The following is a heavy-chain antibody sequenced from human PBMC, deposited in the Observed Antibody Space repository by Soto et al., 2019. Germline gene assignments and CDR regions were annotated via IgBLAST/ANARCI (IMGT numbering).Heavy chain of an antibody. CDR3: ARRYGGNFDY. V-gene: IGHV4-31*03. CDR2: IYYSGST. D-gene: IGHD2-15*01. Sequence: LRCSVAGGTIVGGGYCWSRIKQPPGKGLEWIGYIYYSGSTYYNPSLKSRVTISVDTSKNQFSLKLSSVTAADTAVYYCARRYGGNFDYSGQATLVTVPS. J-gene: IGHJ4*02. CDR1: GGTIVGGGYC.